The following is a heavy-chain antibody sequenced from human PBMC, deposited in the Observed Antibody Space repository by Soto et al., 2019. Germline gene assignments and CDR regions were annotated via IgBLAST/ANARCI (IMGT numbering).Heavy chain of an antibody. D-gene: IGHD6-19*01. Sequence: ASETLSLTCTVSGGSVSSGSYYWSWIRQPPGKGLEWIGYIYYSGNTNYNPSLKSRVTISVDTSKNQFSLKLSSVTAADTAVYYCARGIEGWYQGRYYYGMDVWGQGTTVT. CDR3: ARGIEGWYQGRYYYGMDV. CDR2: IYYSGNT. V-gene: IGHV4-61*01. CDR1: GGSVSSGSYY. J-gene: IGHJ6*02.